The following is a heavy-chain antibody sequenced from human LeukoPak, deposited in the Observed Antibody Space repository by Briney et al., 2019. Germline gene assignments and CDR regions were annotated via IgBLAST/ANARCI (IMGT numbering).Heavy chain of an antibody. CDR2: INHSGST. D-gene: IGHD5-18*01. V-gene: IGHV4-34*01. J-gene: IGHJ4*02. Sequence: SETLSLTCAVYGGSFSGYYWSWIRQPPGKGLEWIGEINHSGSTNYNPSLKSRVTISVDTSKNQFSLKLSSVTAADTAAYYCSRTIGWIQLYYFDYWGQGTLVTVSS. CDR1: GGSFSGYY. CDR3: SRTIGWIQLYYFDY.